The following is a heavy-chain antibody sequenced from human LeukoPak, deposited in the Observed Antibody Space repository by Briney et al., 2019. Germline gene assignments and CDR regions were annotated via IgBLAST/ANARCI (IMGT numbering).Heavy chain of an antibody. CDR3: ARRVGGPYDY. CDR2: INTAGDT. V-gene: IGHV3-13*04. J-gene: IGHJ4*02. D-gene: IGHD2-2*01. CDR1: GFTFSSYD. Sequence: GGSLRLSCAASGFTFSSYDVHWVRQATGKGLEWVSAINTAGDTYYPGSVKGRFTISRDNARNSLYLQMNGLRAGDTAVYYCARRVGGPYDYWGQGTLVTVSS.